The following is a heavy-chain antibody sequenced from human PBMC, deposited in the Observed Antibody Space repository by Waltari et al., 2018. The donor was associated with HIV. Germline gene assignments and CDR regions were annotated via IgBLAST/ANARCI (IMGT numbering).Heavy chain of an antibody. CDR1: GFTFSSYA. Sequence: EVQLLESGGGLVQPGGSLRLSCAASGFTFSSYAMSWVRQAPGKGLEWVSAISGSGGSTYYADSWKGRFNIFRENSKHMLYLQMNSLRAEDTDVYYCAKDLNFMTTVTTSDYWGQGTLVTVSS. D-gene: IGHD4-17*01. V-gene: IGHV3-23*01. CDR3: AKDLNFMTTVTTSDY. J-gene: IGHJ4*02. CDR2: ISGSGGST.